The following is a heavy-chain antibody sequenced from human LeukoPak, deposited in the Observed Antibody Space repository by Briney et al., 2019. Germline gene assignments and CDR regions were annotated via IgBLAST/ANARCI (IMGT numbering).Heavy chain of an antibody. CDR2: IYSGGST. CDR3: AKEQAIAVAGPGDFDY. D-gene: IGHD6-19*01. Sequence: GGSLRLSCAASGLTVSSNCMSWVRQAPGKGLEWVSFIYSGGSTYYTDSVKGRFTISRDNSKNTLYLQMNSLRAEDTAVYYCAKEQAIAVAGPGDFDYWGQGTLVTVSS. CDR1: GLTVSSNC. V-gene: IGHV3-53*01. J-gene: IGHJ4*02.